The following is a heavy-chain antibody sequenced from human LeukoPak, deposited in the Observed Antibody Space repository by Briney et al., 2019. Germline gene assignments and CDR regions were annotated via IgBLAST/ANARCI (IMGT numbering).Heavy chain of an antibody. J-gene: IGHJ4*02. D-gene: IGHD3-3*01. CDR2: INWNGGST. V-gene: IGHV3-20*04. Sequence: PGGSLRLSCAASGFTFDDYGISCVRQAPGKGLECVSGINWNGGSTGYADSVKGRFTISRDNAKNSLYLQMNSLRAEDTALYYCATESVTIFGVGTYFDYWGQGTLVTVSS. CDR1: GFTFDDYG. CDR3: ATESVTIFGVGTYFDY.